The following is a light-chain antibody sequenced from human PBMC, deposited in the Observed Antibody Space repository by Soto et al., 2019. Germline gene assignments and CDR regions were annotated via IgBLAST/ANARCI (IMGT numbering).Light chain of an antibody. J-gene: IGKJ2*01. CDR1: QSVSSSY. V-gene: IGKV3-20*01. CDR3: QQYGSSPPYT. Sequence: DMVLTQSPGTLSLSPGERATLSCMASQSVSSSYLAWYQQKPGQAPRVLIYGASNMATGIPDRFSASGSGTDFTLTISRLEPEDFAVYYCQQYGSSPPYTFGQGTKLEN. CDR2: GAS.